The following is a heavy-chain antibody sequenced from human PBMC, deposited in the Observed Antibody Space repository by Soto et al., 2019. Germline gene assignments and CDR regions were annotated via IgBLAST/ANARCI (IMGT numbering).Heavy chain of an antibody. CDR2: ISSSSSYI. D-gene: IGHD5-12*01. J-gene: IGHJ4*02. CDR3: ARDDRQWLRLLDY. Sequence: GGSLRLSCAASGFTFSSYSMNWVRQAPGKGLEWVSSISSSSSYIYYADSVKGRFTISRDNAKNSLYLQMNSLRAEDTAVYYCARDDRQWLRLLDYWGQGTLVTVSS. CDR1: GFTFSSYS. V-gene: IGHV3-21*01.